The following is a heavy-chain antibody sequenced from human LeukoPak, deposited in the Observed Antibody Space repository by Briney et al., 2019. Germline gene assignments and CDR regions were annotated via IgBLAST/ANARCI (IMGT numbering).Heavy chain of an antibody. V-gene: IGHV3-23*01. Sequence: GGSLRLSCAASGFTFSSYAMSWVRQAPGKGLEWVSGISNGGGGTYYADSVKGRFTISRDNSKNTLYLQLSSLRAEDTAVYYCAKAQTANWDFNYYGLDVWGQGTTVTVSS. CDR1: GFTFSSYA. CDR2: ISNGGGGT. CDR3: AKAQTANWDFNYYGLDV. J-gene: IGHJ6*02. D-gene: IGHD7-27*01.